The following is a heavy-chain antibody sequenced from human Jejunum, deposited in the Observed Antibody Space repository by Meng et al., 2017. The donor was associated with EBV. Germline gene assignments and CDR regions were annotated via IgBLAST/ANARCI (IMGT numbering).Heavy chain of an antibody. Sequence: QVQLQESGPGLVKPSGTLSLTCGVSGDSIISTDTWWSWVRQPPGKGLEWIGEIFHAGNTNYNPSLKSQVTMSVDTSKNQFSLNLSSVTAADSAVYYCARGSHYTWDVWGQGTLVTASS. J-gene: IGHJ4*02. V-gene: IGHV4-4*02. CDR3: ARGSHYTWDV. D-gene: IGHD3-16*01. CDR1: GDSIISTDTW. CDR2: IFHAGNT.